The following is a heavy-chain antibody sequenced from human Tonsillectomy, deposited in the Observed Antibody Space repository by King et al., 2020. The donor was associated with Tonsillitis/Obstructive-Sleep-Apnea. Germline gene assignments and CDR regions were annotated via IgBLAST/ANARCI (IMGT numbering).Heavy chain of an antibody. Sequence: VQLVESGAEVKKPGESLKISCKCSGYSFTSYWIGWVRQMPGKGLEWMGIIYPGDSDTRYSPSFQGQVTISTDKSISTAYRQWSSLKASDTAMYYCARHGYSSGWSSYYSMDVWGKGTTVTVSS. D-gene: IGHD6-19*01. J-gene: IGHJ6*03. CDR3: ARHGYSSGWSSYYSMDV. CDR1: GYSFTSYW. CDR2: IYPGDSDT. V-gene: IGHV5-51*01.